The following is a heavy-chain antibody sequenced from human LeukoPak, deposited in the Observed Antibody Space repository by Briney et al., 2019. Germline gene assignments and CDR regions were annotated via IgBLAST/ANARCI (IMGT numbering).Heavy chain of an antibody. CDR3: ARGVEPLAANTLAY. CDR2: LYSDGNT. J-gene: IGHJ4*02. CDR1: GFTVITND. V-gene: IGHV3-53*01. Sequence: GGSLRLSCAASGFTVITNDMTWVRQAPGKGLEWVSVLYSDGNTKYADSVQGRFTISRDNSKDTLYLEMSSLSPDDTAVYYCARGVEPLAANTLAYWGQGTLVTVSS. D-gene: IGHD1-14*01.